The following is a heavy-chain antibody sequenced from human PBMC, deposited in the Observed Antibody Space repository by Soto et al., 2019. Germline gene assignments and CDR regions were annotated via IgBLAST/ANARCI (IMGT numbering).Heavy chain of an antibody. CDR1: GFTFSDYY. J-gene: IGHJ6*02. V-gene: IGHV3-11*06. D-gene: IGHD5-18*01. CDR2: ISSSSSYT. CDR3: ARDTAMDDYYYYGMDV. Sequence: QVQLVESGGGLVKPGGSLRLSCVASGFTFSDYYMSWIRQAPGKGLEWVSYISSSSSYTNYADSVKGRFTISRDNAKNSMYLQMSRLRAEDTAVYYCARDTAMDDYYYYGMDVWGQGTTVTVSS.